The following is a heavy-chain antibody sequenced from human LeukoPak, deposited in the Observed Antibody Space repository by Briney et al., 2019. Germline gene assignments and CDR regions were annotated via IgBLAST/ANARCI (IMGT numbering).Heavy chain of an antibody. Sequence: SETLSLTCAVYGGSFSGYYWSWIRQPPGKGLEWIGEINHSGSTNYNPSLKSRVTISIDTSKNQFSLKLNSVTAADTAVYYCAGYGSGSYHKAFDYWGQGTLVTVSS. J-gene: IGHJ4*02. CDR2: INHSGST. V-gene: IGHV4-34*01. D-gene: IGHD3-10*01. CDR3: AGYGSGSYHKAFDY. CDR1: GGSFSGYY.